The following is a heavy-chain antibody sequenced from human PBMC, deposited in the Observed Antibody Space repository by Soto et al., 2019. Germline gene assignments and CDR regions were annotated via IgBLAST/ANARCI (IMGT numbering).Heavy chain of an antibody. CDR2: IIPIFGTA. J-gene: IGHJ2*01. Sequence: QVELVQSGAEVKKPGSSVKVSCQASEDTFRNYAISWVRQAPGQGLEWMGGIIPIFGTANYAQKFQGRVTIPGDHSANRVYLKKSRMRFESTAVYSCGVTKYDGSAYYFWSPVLWGRGPLVTVSS. CDR3: GVTKYDGSAYYFWSPVL. CDR1: EDTFRNYA. V-gene: IGHV1-69*01. D-gene: IGHD3-22*01.